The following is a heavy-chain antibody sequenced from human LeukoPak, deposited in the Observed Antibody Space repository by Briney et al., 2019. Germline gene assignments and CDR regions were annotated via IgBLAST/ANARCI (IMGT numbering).Heavy chain of an antibody. CDR2: IYYSGST. V-gene: IGHV4-59*08. Sequence: SETLSLTRTVSGGSISSYYWSWIRQPPGKGLEWIGYIYYSGSTNYNPSLKSRVTISVDTSKNQFSLKLSSVTAADTAVYYCASGYSYGPDYWGQGTLVTVSS. CDR1: GGSISSYY. J-gene: IGHJ4*02. CDR3: ASGYSYGPDY. D-gene: IGHD5-18*01.